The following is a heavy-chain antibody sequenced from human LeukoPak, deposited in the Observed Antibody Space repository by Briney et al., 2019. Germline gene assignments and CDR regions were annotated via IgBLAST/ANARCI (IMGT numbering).Heavy chain of an antibody. CDR2: MNPNSGNA. Sequence: ASVKVSCKASGYTFTSYDINWVRQATGQGLEWMGWMNPNSGNAGYAQKFQGRVTMTRNTSISTAYMELSSLRSEDTAVYYCARGQLRYFDWLLEDYYYGMDVWGQGTTVTVSS. CDR3: ARGQLRYFDWLLEDYYYGMDV. CDR1: GYTFTSYD. J-gene: IGHJ6*02. V-gene: IGHV1-8*01. D-gene: IGHD3-9*01.